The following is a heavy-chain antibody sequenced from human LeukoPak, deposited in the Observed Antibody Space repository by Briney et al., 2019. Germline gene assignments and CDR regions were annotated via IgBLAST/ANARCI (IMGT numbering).Heavy chain of an antibody. V-gene: IGHV3-15*01. D-gene: IGHD1-14*01. Sequence: GGSPRLSCEVSGFTFSNAWMSWVRQAPGKGLEWVGRIKSKTDGGTTDHAAPVKGRFTVSRDDAKNTFYLQMNSLKTEDTAVYFCSTDPDSPTPDYWGQGTLVTVPS. CDR2: IKSKTDGGTT. CDR1: GFTFSNAW. J-gene: IGHJ4*02. CDR3: STDPDSPTPDY.